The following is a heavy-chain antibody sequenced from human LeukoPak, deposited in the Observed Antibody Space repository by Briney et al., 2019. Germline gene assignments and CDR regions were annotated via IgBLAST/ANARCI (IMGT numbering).Heavy chain of an antibody. Sequence: SETLSLTCAVSGYSISSGYYWGWIRQPPGKGLEWIGSIYHSGSTYYNPSLKSRVTISVDTSKNQFSLKLRSVSAADTAVYYCAEVERRNYWGQGTLVTVSS. J-gene: IGHJ4*02. CDR1: GYSISSGYY. CDR3: AEVERRNY. V-gene: IGHV4-38-2*01. D-gene: IGHD1-1*01. CDR2: IYHSGST.